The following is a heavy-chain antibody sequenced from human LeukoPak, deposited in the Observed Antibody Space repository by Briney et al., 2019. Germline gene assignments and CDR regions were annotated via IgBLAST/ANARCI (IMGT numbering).Heavy chain of an antibody. V-gene: IGHV3-23*01. CDR2: ISGSGGST. D-gene: IGHD6-19*01. CDR1: GFTFSSYA. CDR3: ARDHVAVAGSVAFDI. J-gene: IGHJ3*02. Sequence: GGSLRLSCAASGFTFSSYAMSWVRQAPGKGLEWVSAISGSGGSTYYADSVKGRFTISRDNAKNSLYLQMNSLRAEDTAVYYCARDHVAVAGSVAFDIWGQGTMVTVSS.